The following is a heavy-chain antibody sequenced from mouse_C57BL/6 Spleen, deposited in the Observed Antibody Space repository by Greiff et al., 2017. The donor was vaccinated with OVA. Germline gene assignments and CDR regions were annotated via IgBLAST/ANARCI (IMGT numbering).Heavy chain of an antibody. CDR2: ISDGGSYT. CDR3: ASPIYYGNYGGVAY. V-gene: IGHV5-4*03. Sequence: DVMLVESGGGLVKPGGSLKLSCAASGFTFSSYAMSWVRQTPEQRLEWVATISDGGSYTYYPDNVKGRFTISRDNAKNNLYLQMSHLKSEDTAMYYCASPIYYGNYGGVAYWGQGTLVTVSA. J-gene: IGHJ3*01. D-gene: IGHD2-1*01. CDR1: GFTFSSYA.